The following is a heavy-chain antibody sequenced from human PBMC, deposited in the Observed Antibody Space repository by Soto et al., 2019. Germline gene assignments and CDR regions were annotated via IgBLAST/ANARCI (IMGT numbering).Heavy chain of an antibody. CDR1: GFIFSTYA. D-gene: IGHD4-17*01. CDR2: ISRSSESA. V-gene: IGHV3-23*01. CDR3: AHPRGYGVLDAVDI. Sequence: GGSLRLSCAASGFIFSTYAMNWVRQAPGKGLEWVSAISRSSESAYYAESVRGRFTISRDNSINALYLHMTSLRPEDTAVYYCAHPRGYGVLDAVDIWGQGTMVTVSS. J-gene: IGHJ3*02.